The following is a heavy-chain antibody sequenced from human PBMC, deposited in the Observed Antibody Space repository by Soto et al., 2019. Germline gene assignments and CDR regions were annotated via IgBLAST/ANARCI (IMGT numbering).Heavy chain of an antibody. D-gene: IGHD6-13*01. J-gene: IGHJ5*02. CDR3: TRQNIEHSSGWYP. V-gene: IGHV3-48*02. CDR1: GFIFSNYH. CDR2: IRNSGNTI. Sequence: DVQLVESGGGLVQPGGSLRLSCAASGFIFSNYHMNWVRQAPGKGLEWVSYIRNSGNTIYYANSVKGRFTISRDNAKGSLYLQMNSLRDEDTAVYYCTRQNIEHSSGWYPWGQGTLVTVSP.